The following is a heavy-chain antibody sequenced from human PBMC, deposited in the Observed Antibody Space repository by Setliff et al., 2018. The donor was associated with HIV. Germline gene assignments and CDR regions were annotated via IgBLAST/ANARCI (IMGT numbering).Heavy chain of an antibody. V-gene: IGHV4-34*09. J-gene: IGHJ4*02. CDR3: ARGIAAAEGYFDY. CDR1: GGSFSGYY. CDR2: IYHSGIT. Sequence: PSETLSLTCAVYGGSFSGYYWNWIRQHPGKGLEWIGYIYHSGITYYNPSLKSRVTISLDTSKNQFSLKLSSVTAADTAVYYCARGIAAAEGYFDYWGQGTLVTVSS. D-gene: IGHD6-13*01.